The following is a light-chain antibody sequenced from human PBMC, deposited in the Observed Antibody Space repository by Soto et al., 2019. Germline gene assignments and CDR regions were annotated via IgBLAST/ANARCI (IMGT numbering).Light chain of an antibody. CDR3: SSYAASTYV. Sequence: QSVLTQPPSASGSPVQSVTISCTKTSSDVGGYNYVPWYQQHPGKAPKLIIYEVSKRPSGVPDRFSGSKSGNTASLTVSGLQTEDEADYYCSSYAASTYVFGTGTKVTVL. CDR1: SSDVGGYNY. J-gene: IGLJ1*01. CDR2: EVS. V-gene: IGLV2-8*01.